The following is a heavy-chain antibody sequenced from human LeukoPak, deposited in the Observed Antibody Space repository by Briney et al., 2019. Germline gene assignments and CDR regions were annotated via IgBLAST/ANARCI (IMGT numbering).Heavy chain of an antibody. Sequence: ASVKVSCKASGYTFTSYGISWVRQAPGQGLEWMGWISAYNGNTNYAQKLQGRVTMTTDTSTSTAYMELRSLRSDDTAVYYCARDRDPNGYYYDSSGYYSYWGQGTPVTVSS. CDR1: GYTFTSYG. CDR3: ARDRDPNGYYYDSSGYYSY. D-gene: IGHD3-22*01. J-gene: IGHJ4*02. CDR2: ISAYNGNT. V-gene: IGHV1-18*01.